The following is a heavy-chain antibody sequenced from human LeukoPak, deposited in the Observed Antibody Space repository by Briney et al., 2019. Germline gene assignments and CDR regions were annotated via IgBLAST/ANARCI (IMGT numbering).Heavy chain of an antibody. Sequence: SETLTLTYAVCGGSSSGYYWSWIRQPPGKELEWIGEINHSGSTNYNPSLKSRVTISVDTSKNQFSLKLSSVTAADTAVYYCARVRGVSGPWGQGTLVTVSS. CDR2: INHSGST. CDR3: ARVRGVSGP. J-gene: IGHJ4*02. D-gene: IGHD3-10*01. V-gene: IGHV4-34*01. CDR1: GGSSSGYY.